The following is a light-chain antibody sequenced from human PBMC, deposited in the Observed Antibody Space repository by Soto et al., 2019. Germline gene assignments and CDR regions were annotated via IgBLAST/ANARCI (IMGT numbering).Light chain of an antibody. Sequence: QSVLTQPPSASGTPGQRVTISCSGSSSNIGSNAVNWYQQLPGTAPKLLIYTNNHRPSGVPDRFSGSKSGTSASLAISGLQSEDEADCYCAAWDDSLNGVVFGGGTKLTVL. CDR1: SSNIGSNA. CDR3: AAWDDSLNGVV. J-gene: IGLJ2*01. CDR2: TNN. V-gene: IGLV1-44*01.